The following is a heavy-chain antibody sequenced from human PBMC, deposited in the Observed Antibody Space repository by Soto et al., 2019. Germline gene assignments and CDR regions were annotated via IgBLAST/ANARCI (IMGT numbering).Heavy chain of an antibody. CDR2: VIPIFVIA. Sequence: SVKVSCKACGWSFRRYSMIWVRQVPGHGLEWIGGVIPIFVIANYSQKFQGRVTITADASTSTAYIELSRLRSEDTAVSYVARVACVYDDGASGFEHWGPGTAVTVSS. CDR3: ARVACVYDDGASGFEH. V-gene: IGHV1-69*13. D-gene: IGHD3-16*01. CDR1: GWSFRRYS. J-gene: IGHJ4*02.